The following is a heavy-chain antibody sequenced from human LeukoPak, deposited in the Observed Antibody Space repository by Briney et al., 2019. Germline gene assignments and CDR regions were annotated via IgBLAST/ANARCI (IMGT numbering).Heavy chain of an antibody. J-gene: IGHJ2*01. CDR2: IYYSGST. V-gene: IGHV4-39*07. CDR3: ARDPLRNWYFDL. Sequence: SETLSLTCTVSGGSISSSSYYWGWIRQPPGKGLEWIGSIYYSGSTYYNPSLKSRVTISVDTSKNQFSLKLNSVTAADTAVYYCARDPLRNWYFDLWGHGTLVSVSS. CDR1: GGSISSSSYY.